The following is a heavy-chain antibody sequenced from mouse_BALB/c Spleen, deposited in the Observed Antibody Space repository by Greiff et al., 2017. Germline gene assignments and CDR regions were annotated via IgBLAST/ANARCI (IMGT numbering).Heavy chain of an antibody. CDR3: ARNGYRYDGNAMDY. CDR1: GFSLTSYG. CDR2: IWSGGST. V-gene: IGHV2-2*02. D-gene: IGHD2-14*01. Sequence: VMLVESGPGLVQPSQSLSITCTVSGFSLTSYGVHWVRQSPGKGLEWLGVIWSGGSTDYNAAFISRLSISKDNSKSQVFFKMNSLQANDTAIYYCARNGYRYDGNAMDYWGQGTSVTVSS. J-gene: IGHJ4*01.